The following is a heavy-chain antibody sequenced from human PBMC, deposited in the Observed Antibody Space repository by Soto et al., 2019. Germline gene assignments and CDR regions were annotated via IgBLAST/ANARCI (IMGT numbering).Heavy chain of an antibody. CDR1: GFIFTNFW. D-gene: IGHD6-13*01. CDR3: AKDSWYFDL. CDR2: IDTSGSST. V-gene: IGHV3-74*01. J-gene: IGHJ4*02. Sequence: GGSLSLSCEASGFIFTNFWMHWVRQVPGKGLVWVSRIDTSGSSTSYADSVKGRFTISRDNAKNTVSLQMNSLRAEDTGVYYCAKDSWYFDLWSQGSLVTVSS.